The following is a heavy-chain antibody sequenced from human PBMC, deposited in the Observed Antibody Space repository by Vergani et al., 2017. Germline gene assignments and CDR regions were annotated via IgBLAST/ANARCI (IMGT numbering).Heavy chain of an antibody. V-gene: IGHV3-21*04. J-gene: IGHJ4*02. CDR1: GFTFSDFS. Sequence: VQLVESGGGLVKPGGSLRLSCAASGFTFSDFSMSWVRQAPGKGLEWVVFIGSSGPYIHYADSVKGRFTISRDNSKNTLYLQMNSLRAEDTAVYYCAKPLWFGLRGNSATLFDYWGQGTLVTVSS. D-gene: IGHD3-10*01. CDR2: IGSSGPYI. CDR3: AKPLWFGLRGNSATLFDY.